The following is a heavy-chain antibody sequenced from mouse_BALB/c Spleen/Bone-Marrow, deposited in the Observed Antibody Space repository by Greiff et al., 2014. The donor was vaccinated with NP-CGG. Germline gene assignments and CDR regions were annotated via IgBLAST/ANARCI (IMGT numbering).Heavy chain of an antibody. CDR3: ARHEDGYYDAMDY. CDR1: GFAFSSYD. V-gene: IGHV5-12-1*01. CDR2: ISSGGGST. D-gene: IGHD2-3*01. J-gene: IGHJ4*01. Sequence: EVMLVESGGGLLKPGGSLKLSCAASGFAFSSYDMSWVRQTPEKRLEWVAYISSGGGSTYYPDTVKGRFTISRDNAKNTLYLQMSSLKSEDTAMYYCARHEDGYYDAMDYWGQGTSVTVSS.